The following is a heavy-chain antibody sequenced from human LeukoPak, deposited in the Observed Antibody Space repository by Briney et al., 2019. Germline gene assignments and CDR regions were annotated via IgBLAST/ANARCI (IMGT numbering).Heavy chain of an antibody. J-gene: IGHJ4*02. CDR1: GFTFSSYW. CDR3: ARDQLYCGGPTCYRTGDDS. Sequence: PGGSLRLSCAASGFTFSSYWMNWVHQAPGKGLEWVANMNHDGSEKYYIDSVKGRFTISRDNAKNSLYLQMNSLRAEDTAVYYCARDQLYCGGPTCYRTGDDSWGQGTLVTVSS. V-gene: IGHV3-7*01. D-gene: IGHD2-2*02. CDR2: MNHDGSEK.